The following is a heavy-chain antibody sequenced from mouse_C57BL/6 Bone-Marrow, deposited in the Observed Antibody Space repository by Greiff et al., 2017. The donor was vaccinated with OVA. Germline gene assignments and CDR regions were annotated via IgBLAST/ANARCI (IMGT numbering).Heavy chain of an antibody. J-gene: IGHJ2*01. CDR3: ARVPNFDY. CDR2: INPGSGGT. V-gene: IGHV1-54*01. CDR1: GYAFTNYL. Sequence: VQLQQSGAELVRPGTSVTVSCKASGYAFTNYLIEWVKQRPGQGLEWIGVINPGSGGTNYNEKFKGKATLTADKSSSTAYMQLSSLTSEDSAVYFCARVPNFDYWGQGTTLTVSS.